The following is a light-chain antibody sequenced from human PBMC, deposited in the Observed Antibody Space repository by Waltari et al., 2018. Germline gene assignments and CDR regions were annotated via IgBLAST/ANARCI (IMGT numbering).Light chain of an antibody. J-gene: IGKJ5*01. CDR2: GAS. Sequence: DIQMTQSPSSLSASVGDRVTITCRASQTINKFLNWYQHKPGKAPKPLIYGASSLYSGVPSRFSGSGSGTDFSLTINGLQPEDSATYYCQQSYSPPQNTFGQGTQVEI. V-gene: IGKV1-39*01. CDR1: QTINKF. CDR3: QQSYSPPQNT.